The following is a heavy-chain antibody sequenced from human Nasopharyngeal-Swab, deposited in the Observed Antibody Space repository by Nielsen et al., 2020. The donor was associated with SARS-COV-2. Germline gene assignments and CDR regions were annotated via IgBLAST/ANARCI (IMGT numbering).Heavy chain of an antibody. J-gene: IGHJ4*02. D-gene: IGHD2-21*02. CDR1: GGSISSSSYY. V-gene: IGHV4-39*07. CDR3: VRVLYDGGGDPYFDY. Sequence: SETLSLTCTVSGGSISSSSYYWGWIRQPPGKGLEWIGSIYYSGSTYYNPSLKSRVTISVDTSKNQFSLKLSSVTAADTAVYYCVRVLYDGGGDPYFDYWGQGTLVTVSS. CDR2: IYYSGST.